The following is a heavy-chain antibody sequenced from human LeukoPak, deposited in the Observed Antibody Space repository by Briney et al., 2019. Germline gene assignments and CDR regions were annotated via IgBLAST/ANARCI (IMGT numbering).Heavy chain of an antibody. CDR1: GYTFTSNY. CDR2: IHPSGGGT. D-gene: IGHD5-18*01. J-gene: IGHJ4*02. V-gene: IGHV1-46*01. CDR3: ARMEMDPAMVTNYFDY. Sequence: ASVKVSCKASGYTFTSNYMHWVRQAPGQGLEWMGVIHPSGGGTNQAPKFQGRVTMTRDTSTATVFMELSSLTSEDTATYYCARMEMDPAMVTNYFDYWGQGTLVTVSS.